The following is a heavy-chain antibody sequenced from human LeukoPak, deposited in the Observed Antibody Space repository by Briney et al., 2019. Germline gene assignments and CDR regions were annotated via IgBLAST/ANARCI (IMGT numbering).Heavy chain of an antibody. Sequence: PSETLSLTCTVSGGSISGYYWNWVRQPAGKGLEWIGRIYTSGSTNYTPSLKSRVTISLDKSKNQFSLKLSSVTAADTDVYSGARDPDSSSWYYAFDIWGQGTLVTVSS. D-gene: IGHD6-13*01. J-gene: IGHJ3*02. CDR2: IYTSGST. V-gene: IGHV4-4*07. CDR3: ARDPDSSSWYYAFDI. CDR1: GGSISGYY.